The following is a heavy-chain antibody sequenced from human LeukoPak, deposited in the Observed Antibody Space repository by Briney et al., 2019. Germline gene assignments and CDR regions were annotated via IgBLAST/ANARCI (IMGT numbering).Heavy chain of an antibody. V-gene: IGHV4-59*01. CDR1: GFTFSSYA. Sequence: PGGSLRLSCAASGFTFSSYAMSWIRQPPGKGLEWIGYIHYSGSTNYNTSLKSRVTISVDTSKNQFSLKLSSVTAADTAVYYCARDEGRGAFEIWGQGTMVTVSS. CDR3: ARDEGRGAFEI. CDR2: IHYSGST. J-gene: IGHJ3*02.